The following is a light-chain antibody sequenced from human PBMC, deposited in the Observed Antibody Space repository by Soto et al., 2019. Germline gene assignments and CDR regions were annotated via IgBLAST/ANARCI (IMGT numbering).Light chain of an antibody. CDR2: KAS. CDR3: QQYSGYPWT. CDR1: QSISSW. V-gene: IGKV1-5*03. J-gene: IGKJ1*01. Sequence: DIQMTQSPSTLSASVGDRVTITCRASQSISSWLAWYQQKPGKAPKLLIDKASTLASGVPSRFSGSGSGTEFTLTINSLQPYDFATFYCQQYSGYPWTFGHGTKVEIK.